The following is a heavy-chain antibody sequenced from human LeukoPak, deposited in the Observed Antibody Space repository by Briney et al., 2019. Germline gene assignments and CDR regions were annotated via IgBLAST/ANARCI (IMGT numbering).Heavy chain of an antibody. Sequence: SETLSLTCGVSGDSISSDGHSWSWIRQPPGKGLEWVGYIYHSGAAYHNPSLKSRLALSVDTSNNQFSLRLRSVTAADTAVYYCARDPSHHSGTFDIWGQGTMVTVSS. J-gene: IGHJ3*02. CDR3: ARDPSHHSGTFDI. V-gene: IGHV4-30-4*07. D-gene: IGHD2-15*01. CDR2: IYHSGAA. CDR1: GDSISSDGHS.